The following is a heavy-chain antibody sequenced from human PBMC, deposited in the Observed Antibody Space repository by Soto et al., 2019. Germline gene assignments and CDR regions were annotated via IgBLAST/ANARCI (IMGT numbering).Heavy chain of an antibody. CDR1: GGCFSGYS. CDR3: ASWRTGLLGFGELDYGMDV. Sequence: SQTRSLTCAGYGGCFSGYSWSLTRQPPGKGLEWIGEINHSGSTNYNPSLKSRVTMSVDTSKNQFSLKLSSVTAADTAVYYCASWRTGLLGFGELDYGMDVWGQGTAVTVSS. D-gene: IGHD3-10*01. V-gene: IGHV4-34*01. J-gene: IGHJ6*02. CDR2: INHSGST.